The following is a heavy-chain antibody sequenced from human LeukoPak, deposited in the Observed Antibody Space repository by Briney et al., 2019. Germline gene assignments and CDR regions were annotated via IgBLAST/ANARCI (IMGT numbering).Heavy chain of an antibody. CDR1: GFTFSSHT. D-gene: IGHD2-2*01. V-gene: IGHV3-48*04. CDR3: ARDKGYCTSTTCYVFDY. Sequence: PGGSLRLSCAASGFTFSSHTMNWVRQAPGKGLEWVSHIGISSSTVYYADSVKGRLTISRDNAKNSLYLQMNSLRAEDTAVYYCARDKGYCTSTTCYVFDYWGQGTLVTVSS. J-gene: IGHJ4*02. CDR2: IGISSSTV.